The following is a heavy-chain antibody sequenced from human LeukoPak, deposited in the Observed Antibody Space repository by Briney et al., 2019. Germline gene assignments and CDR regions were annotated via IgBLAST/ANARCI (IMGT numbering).Heavy chain of an antibody. J-gene: IGHJ5*02. CDR1: GFTFSDYA. D-gene: IGHD3-16*01. CDR3: GRNIALCGGGFCKNTGLAS. Sequence: GGSLRLSCAASGFTFSDYAMNWVRQAPGKGLEWVSYIGVGSNTKYYGDSVKGRFTISRDDAKNSVYLQMSSLGAEDTAVHFCGRNIALCGGGFCKNTGLASWGQGPLAT. CDR2: IGVGSNTK. V-gene: IGHV3-48*01.